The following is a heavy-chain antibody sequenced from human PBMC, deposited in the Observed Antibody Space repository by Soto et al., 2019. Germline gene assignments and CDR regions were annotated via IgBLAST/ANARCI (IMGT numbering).Heavy chain of an antibody. CDR1: GGTFSNHA. Sequence: QVHLVQSGAEVKKPGSSVKVSCKAPGGTFSNHAINWVRQAPGQGLEWMGRIIPIFSTTNYAQKFQGRFTMTADESTSTAYLELSSLKQDDTAVYYCAREVAADGTFREDVFDIWGQGTLVTVSS. CDR3: AREVAADGTFREDVFDI. J-gene: IGHJ3*02. D-gene: IGHD6-13*01. CDR2: IIPIFSTT. V-gene: IGHV1-69*12.